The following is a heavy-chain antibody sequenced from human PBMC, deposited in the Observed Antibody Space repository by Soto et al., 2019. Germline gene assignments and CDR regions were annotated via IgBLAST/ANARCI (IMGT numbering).Heavy chain of an antibody. Sequence: QVQLMESGGGVVQPGRSLRLSCAASGFTFSSYGMHWVRQAPGKGLEWVAVIWYDGSNKYYADSVKGRFTISRDNSKNTLYLQMNSLRAEDTAVYYCARDKGSSWFLPLDYWGQGTLVTVSS. CDR2: IWYDGSNK. D-gene: IGHD6-13*01. CDR3: ARDKGSSWFLPLDY. CDR1: GFTFSSYG. J-gene: IGHJ4*02. V-gene: IGHV3-33*01.